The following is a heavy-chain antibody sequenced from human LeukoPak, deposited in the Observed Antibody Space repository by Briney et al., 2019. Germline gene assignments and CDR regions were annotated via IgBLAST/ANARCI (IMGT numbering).Heavy chain of an antibody. CDR2: INPNTGGT. J-gene: IGHJ3*02. CDR3: ASRVTSSAFDI. Sequence: PRASVRVSCKASGYTFTGNYMHWVRQAPGQGLEWMGWINPNTGGTNYAQKFQGRVPMTRDTSISTAYMELSRLRSDDTAVYYCASRVTSSAFDIWGQGTMVTVSS. D-gene: IGHD2-21*02. CDR1: GYTFTGNY. V-gene: IGHV1-2*02.